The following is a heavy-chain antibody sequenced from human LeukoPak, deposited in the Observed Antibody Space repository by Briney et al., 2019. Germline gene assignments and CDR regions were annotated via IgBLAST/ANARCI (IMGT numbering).Heavy chain of an antibody. D-gene: IGHD6-13*01. CDR2: ISYDGSNK. J-gene: IGHJ4*02. CDR1: GFTFSSYA. CDR3: ARAAAGNPFDY. Sequence: PGGSLRLSCAASGFTFSSYAMHWVRQAPVKGLEWVAVISYDGSNKYYADSVKGRFTISSDNSKNTLYLQMNSLRAEDTAVYYCARAAAGNPFDYWGQGTLVTVSS. V-gene: IGHV3-30-3*01.